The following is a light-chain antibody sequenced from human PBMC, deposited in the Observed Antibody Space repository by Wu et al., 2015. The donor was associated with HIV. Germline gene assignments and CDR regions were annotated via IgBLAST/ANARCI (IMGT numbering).Light chain of an antibody. CDR2: DIY. Sequence: EIVLTQSPATLSLSPGERATLSCRASQSVSSYLAWYQQKPGQAPRLLIYDIYNRAAGIPPRFFXGSGSGTDFTLTISSLEPEDFAVYYCQQYGGSPGTFGQGTKLEIK. CDR1: QSVSSY. V-gene: IGKV3-11*01. J-gene: IGKJ2*02. CDR3: QQYGGSPGT.